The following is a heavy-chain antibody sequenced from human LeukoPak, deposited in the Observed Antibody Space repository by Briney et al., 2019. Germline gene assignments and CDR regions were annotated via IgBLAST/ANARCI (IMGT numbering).Heavy chain of an antibody. V-gene: IGHV3-21*01. D-gene: IGHD3-3*01. CDR2: ITTSSSYT. CDR1: GFSFSSYN. Sequence: GGSLRLSCEAFGFSFSSYNMDWVRQTPGKGLEWISSITTSSSYTFYADSVKGRFTISRDNAKNTLYLQMNSLRAEDTAVYYCARDFPLEDDAFDIWGQGTMVTVSS. J-gene: IGHJ3*02. CDR3: ARDFPLEDDAFDI.